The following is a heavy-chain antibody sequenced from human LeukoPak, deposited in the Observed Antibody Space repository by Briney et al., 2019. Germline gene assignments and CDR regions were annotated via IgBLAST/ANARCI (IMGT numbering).Heavy chain of an antibody. CDR3: ARDSYYDSSGYYPYYFDY. D-gene: IGHD3-22*01. V-gene: IGHV1-69*05. CDR2: IIPIFGTA. CDR1: GGTFSSYA. J-gene: IGHJ4*02. Sequence: SVKVSCKASGGTFSSYAISWVRQAPGQGLEWMGRIIPIFGTANYAQKFQGRVTITTDESTSTAYMELSSLRSEDTAVYYCARDSYYDSSGYYPYYFDYWGQGTLVTVSS.